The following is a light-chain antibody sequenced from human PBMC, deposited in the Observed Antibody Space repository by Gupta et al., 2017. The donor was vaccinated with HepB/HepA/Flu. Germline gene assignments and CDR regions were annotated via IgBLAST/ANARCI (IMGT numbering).Light chain of an antibody. Sequence: SDELTQPPSVSVSPGQTARITCSGDTLSRQYTYWYQQRPGQAPILIIFQDKERPPGIPERFSDSSSGTTASLTISDVQSEDAADYFCQSLDASGRVFGGGTKLTVL. CDR1: TLSRQY. CDR3: QSLDASGRV. CDR2: QDK. J-gene: IGLJ3*02. V-gene: IGLV3-25*03.